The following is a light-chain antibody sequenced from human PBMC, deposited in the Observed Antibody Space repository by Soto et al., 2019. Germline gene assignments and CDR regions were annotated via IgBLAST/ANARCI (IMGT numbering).Light chain of an antibody. CDR1: ESVASNY. J-gene: IGKJ1*01. Sequence: EIVLTQSPGTLSLSPGDSAALSCRASESVASNYLAWYQQKRGQAPRLLIYTASSRATGIPDRFNGGGSGADFTLTISRLEPEDSAVYYCQQYGSSPWTLGQGTKVDIK. CDR2: TAS. V-gene: IGKV3-20*01. CDR3: QQYGSSPWT.